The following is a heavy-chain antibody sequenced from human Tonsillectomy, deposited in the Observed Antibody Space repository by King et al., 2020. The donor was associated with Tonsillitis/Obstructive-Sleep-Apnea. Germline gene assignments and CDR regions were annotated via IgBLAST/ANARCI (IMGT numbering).Heavy chain of an antibody. V-gene: IGHV3-7*03. CDR3: ARDPDYADY. Sequence: VQLVESGGGLVQPGGSLRLSCAASGFTFSSYWMSWVRQAPGKGLEWVANREQDGSEKYYVDAVKGRFTISRDNAKNSLYLQMNSLIAANTTVYYCARDPDYADYWGQGTLVTVSS. CDR2: REQDGSEK. J-gene: IGHJ4*02. D-gene: IGHD4-17*01. CDR1: GFTFSSYW.